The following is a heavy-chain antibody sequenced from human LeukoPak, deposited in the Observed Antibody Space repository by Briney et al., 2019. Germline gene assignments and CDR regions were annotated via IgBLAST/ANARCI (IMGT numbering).Heavy chain of an antibody. V-gene: IGHV1-18*01. CDR2: ISAYNGNT. CDR1: GYTFTSYG. J-gene: IGHJ5*02. Sequence: ASVKVSCKASGYTFTSYGISWVRQAPGQGLEWMGWISAYNGNTNYAQKRQGRVTMTTDTSTSTAYMELRSLRSDDTAVYYCARTRRITMPYARVGWFDPWGQGTLVTVSS. CDR3: ARTRRITMPYARVGWFDP. D-gene: IGHD3-10*01.